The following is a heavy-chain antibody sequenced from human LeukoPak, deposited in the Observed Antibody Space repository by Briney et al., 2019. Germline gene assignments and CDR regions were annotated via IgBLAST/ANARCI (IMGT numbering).Heavy chain of an antibody. CDR2: ISYDGSSK. Sequence: HPGGSLRLSCAASGFTFSSYGMHWVRQAPGKGLEWVAVISYDGSSKYYADSVKGRFTISRDNPKNTLYLEMNSLRAEDTAVYYCAKEDSGSYYSFDYWGQGTLVTVSS. CDR1: GFTFSSYG. J-gene: IGHJ4*02. CDR3: AKEDSGSYYSFDY. D-gene: IGHD1-26*01. V-gene: IGHV3-30*18.